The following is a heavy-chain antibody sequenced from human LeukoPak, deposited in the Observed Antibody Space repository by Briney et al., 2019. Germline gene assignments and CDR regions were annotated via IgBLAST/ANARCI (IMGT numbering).Heavy chain of an antibody. V-gene: IGHV3-30*02. CDR2: IRYDGSNK. D-gene: IGHD3-22*01. J-gene: IGHJ4*02. CDR3: TKDSRRRKTYYYDSSALYFFDY. Sequence: GGSLRLSCAASGFTFSSYGTHWVRQAPGKGLEWVTFIRYDGSNKYYADSVKGRFTISRDNSKNTLYLQMNSLRAEDTAVYYCTKDSRRRKTYYYDSSALYFFDYWGQGTLVTVSS. CDR1: GFTFSSYG.